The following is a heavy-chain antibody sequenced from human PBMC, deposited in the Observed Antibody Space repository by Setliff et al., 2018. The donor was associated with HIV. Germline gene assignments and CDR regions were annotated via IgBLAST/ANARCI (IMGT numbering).Heavy chain of an antibody. Sequence: EASVKVSCKASGYTFTSYGISWVRQAPGQGLEWMGWISAYNGNTNYAQKLQGRVTMTTDTSTSTAYMELRSLRSDDTAVYYCARVRNHLAVSPWYSYMDVWGKGTTVTVSS. D-gene: IGHD6-19*01. CDR1: GYTFTSYG. CDR2: ISAYNGNT. J-gene: IGHJ6*03. CDR3: ARVRNHLAVSPWYSYMDV. V-gene: IGHV1-18*01.